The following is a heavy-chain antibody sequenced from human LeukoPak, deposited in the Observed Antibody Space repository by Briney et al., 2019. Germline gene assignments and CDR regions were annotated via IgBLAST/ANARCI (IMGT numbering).Heavy chain of an antibody. CDR3: ARTRLYYYDSSGYYSSYFDY. D-gene: IGHD3-22*01. CDR2: IYYSGST. J-gene: IGHJ4*02. V-gene: IGHV4-59*01. Sequence: ASETLSLTCTVSGVSISSYYWSWIRQPPGKGLEWIGYIYYSGSTNYNPSLKSRVTISVDTSKNQFSLKPSSVPAADTAVYYCARTRLYYYDSSGYYSSYFDYWGQGTLVTVSS. CDR1: GVSISSYY.